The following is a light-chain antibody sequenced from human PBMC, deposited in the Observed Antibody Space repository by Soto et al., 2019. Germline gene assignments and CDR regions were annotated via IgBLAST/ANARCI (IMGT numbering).Light chain of an antibody. Sequence: EIVMTQSPATLSLSPGERATLSCRASQSVSSSYLSWYQQKPGQAPRLLIYGASTRATGIPARFSGSGSGTDFTLTISSLQPEDFAVYYCQQDYNLPRTLGQGTKV. V-gene: IGKV3D-7*01. CDR3: QQDYNLPRT. J-gene: IGKJ1*01. CDR2: GAS. CDR1: QSVSSSY.